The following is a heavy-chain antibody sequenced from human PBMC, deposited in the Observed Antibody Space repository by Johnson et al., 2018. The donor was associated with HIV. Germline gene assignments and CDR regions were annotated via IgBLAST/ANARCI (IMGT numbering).Heavy chain of an antibody. CDR1: GFSFSSYG. Sequence: QVQLVESGGGVVQPGRSLRLSCAASGFSFSSYGMHWVRQAPGKGLEWVAVIWYDGSNEHYADSVKVRFTISRDNSKNTLYLQMSSLRAEDTAVYYCAKSPGKDHGGNSGAFHIWGQGTMVIVSS. CDR2: IWYDGSNE. V-gene: IGHV3-33*06. J-gene: IGHJ3*02. CDR3: AKSPGKDHGGNSGAFHI. D-gene: IGHD4-23*01.